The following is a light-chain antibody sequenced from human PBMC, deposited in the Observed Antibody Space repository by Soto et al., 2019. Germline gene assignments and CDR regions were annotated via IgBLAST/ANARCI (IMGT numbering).Light chain of an antibody. CDR3: HQYYSFPRT. Sequence: DIQITQSPSTLSASLGDRVTITCRASQSISSLLAWYQQKPGKAPKFLIYKASSLQSGVPSRFSGSGSGTEFTLTITSLQPDDFATYYCHQYYSFPRTFGQGTKVDIK. V-gene: IGKV1-5*03. CDR2: KAS. CDR1: QSISSL. J-gene: IGKJ1*01.